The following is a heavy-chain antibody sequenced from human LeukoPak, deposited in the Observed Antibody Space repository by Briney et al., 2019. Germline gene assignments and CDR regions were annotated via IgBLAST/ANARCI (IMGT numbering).Heavy chain of an antibody. CDR1: GYTFTSYG. J-gene: IGHJ6*03. D-gene: IGHD1-26*01. CDR3: ARRRWELLGGYYYYYYMDV. CDR2: ISAYNGNT. Sequence: GASVKVSCKASGYTFTSYGISWVRQALGQGLEWMGWISAYNGNTNYAQKLQGRVTMTTDTSTSTAYMELRSLRSDDTAVYYCARRRWELLGGYYYYYYMDVWGKGTTVTVSS. V-gene: IGHV1-18*01.